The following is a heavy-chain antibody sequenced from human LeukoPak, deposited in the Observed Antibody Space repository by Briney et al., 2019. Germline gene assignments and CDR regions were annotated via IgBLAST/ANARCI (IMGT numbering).Heavy chain of an antibody. Sequence: SQTLSLTCTVSGGSISSGGYYWSWIRQPPGKGLEWIGYIYHSGSTYYNPSLKSRVTISVDRSKNQFSLKLSSVTAADTAVYYCARVEGAENWFDPWGQGTLVTVSS. CDR3: ARVEGAENWFDP. CDR2: IYHSGST. V-gene: IGHV4-30-2*01. J-gene: IGHJ5*02. D-gene: IGHD3-3*01. CDR1: GGSISSGGYY.